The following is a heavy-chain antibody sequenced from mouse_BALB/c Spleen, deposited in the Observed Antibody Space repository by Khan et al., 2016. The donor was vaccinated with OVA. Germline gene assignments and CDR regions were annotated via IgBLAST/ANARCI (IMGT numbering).Heavy chain of an antibody. V-gene: IGHV5-17*02. CDR2: ISSGSSTI. D-gene: IGHD3-3*01. CDR1: GFTFSRFG. Sequence: EVELVESGGGLVQPGGSRKLSCAASGFTFSRFGMHWVRQAPEKGLEWVAYISSGSSTIYYGDTVKGRFTISRDNPKNTLFLQMTSLRSEDTAMYYCARDWDIDYWGQGTTLTVSS. J-gene: IGHJ2*01. CDR3: ARDWDIDY.